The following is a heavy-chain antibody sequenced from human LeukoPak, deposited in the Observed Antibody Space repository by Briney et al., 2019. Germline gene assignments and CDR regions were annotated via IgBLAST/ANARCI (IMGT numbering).Heavy chain of an antibody. CDR3: ARPRIPITGTSKPQKNNWFDP. CDR1: GYTFTGYY. Sequence: ASVKVSCKASGYTFTGYYMHWVRQAPGQGLEWMGWINPNSGGTNYAQKFQGRVTMTRDTSISTAYMELSRLRSDDTAVYYCARPRIPITGTSKPQKNNWFDPWGQGTLVTVSS. V-gene: IGHV1-2*02. D-gene: IGHD1-20*01. CDR2: INPNSGGT. J-gene: IGHJ5*02.